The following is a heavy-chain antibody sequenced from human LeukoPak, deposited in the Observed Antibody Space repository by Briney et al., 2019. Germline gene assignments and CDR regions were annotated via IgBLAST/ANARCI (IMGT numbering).Heavy chain of an antibody. CDR1: GFTFSSYS. D-gene: IGHD3-3*01. CDR3: AKVSIFGVVIPNFDY. V-gene: IGHV3-21*04. CDR2: ISSSSSYI. Sequence: GGSLRLSCAASGFTFSSYSMNWVRQAPGKGLEWVSSISSSSSYIYYADSVKGRFTISRDNSKNTLYLQMNSLRAEDTAVYYCAKVSIFGVVIPNFDYWGQGTLVTVSS. J-gene: IGHJ4*02.